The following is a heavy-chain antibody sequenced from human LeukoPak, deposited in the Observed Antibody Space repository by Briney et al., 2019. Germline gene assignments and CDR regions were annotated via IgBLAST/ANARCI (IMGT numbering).Heavy chain of an antibody. D-gene: IGHD5-12*01. Sequence: ASVKVSCKVSGYTLTELSMHWVRQAPGKGLEWMGGFDPEDGETIYAQKFQGRVTMTEDTSTDTAYMELSSLRSEDTAVYYCATAGVATIGFFYMDVWGKGTTVTVSS. V-gene: IGHV1-24*01. CDR2: FDPEDGET. J-gene: IGHJ6*03. CDR3: ATAGVATIGFFYMDV. CDR1: GYTLTELS.